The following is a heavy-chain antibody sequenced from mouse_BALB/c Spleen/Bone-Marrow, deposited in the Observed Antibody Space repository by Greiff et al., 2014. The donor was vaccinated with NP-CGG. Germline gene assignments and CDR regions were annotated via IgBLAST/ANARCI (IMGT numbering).Heavy chain of an antibody. J-gene: IGHJ2*01. CDR2: ISSGSNII. V-gene: IGHV5-17*02. CDR1: GFTFSSFA. CDR3: GRGDY. Sequence: VQLKESGGGLVQPGGSRKLSCAASGFTFSSFAMHWIRQAPEKGLEWVAFISSGSNIIHYADTVKGRFTISRDNPKNTLFPQMTSLRSEDTAMYYCGRGDYWGQGTTLTVSS.